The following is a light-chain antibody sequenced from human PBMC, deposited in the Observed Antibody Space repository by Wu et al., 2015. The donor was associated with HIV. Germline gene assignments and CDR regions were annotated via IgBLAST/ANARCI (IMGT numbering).Light chain of an antibody. Sequence: EIVLTQSPATLSLSPGERATLSCRASQSISNYLVWYQQKPGQAPRLLIYDASNRATGIPARFSGSGSRTDFTLTISSLEPEDFAVYYCQQRSNWPRVTFGGGTKVEIK. CDR1: QSISNY. J-gene: IGKJ4*01. CDR3: QQRSNWPRVT. V-gene: IGKV3-11*01. CDR2: DAS.